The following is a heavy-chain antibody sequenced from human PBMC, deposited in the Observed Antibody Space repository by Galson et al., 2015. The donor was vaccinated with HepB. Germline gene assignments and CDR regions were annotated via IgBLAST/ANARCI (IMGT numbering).Heavy chain of an antibody. D-gene: IGHD2-2*01. Sequence: SLRLSCAASGFTFSSYWMHWVRQAPGKGLVWVSRINSDGSSTSYADSVKGRFTISRDNAKNTLYLQMNSLRAEDTAVYYCARDNSNCSSTSCYAVTDYWGQGTLVTVSS. CDR1: GFTFSSYW. CDR2: INSDGSST. CDR3: ARDNSNCSSTSCYAVTDY. V-gene: IGHV3-74*01. J-gene: IGHJ4*02.